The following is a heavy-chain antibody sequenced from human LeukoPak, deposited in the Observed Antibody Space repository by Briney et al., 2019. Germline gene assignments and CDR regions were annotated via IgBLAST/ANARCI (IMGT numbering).Heavy chain of an antibody. J-gene: IGHJ4*02. V-gene: IGHV3-21*01. CDR2: ISSSNSYI. CDR3: ASSGIAAAGTLDY. D-gene: IGHD6-13*01. CDR1: GFTFSSYS. Sequence: GGSLRLSCAASGFTFSSYSMNWVRQAPGKGLEWVSSISSSNSYIYYADSVKGRFTISRDNAKNSLYLQMNSLRAEDTAVYYCASSGIAAAGTLDYWGQGTLVTVSS.